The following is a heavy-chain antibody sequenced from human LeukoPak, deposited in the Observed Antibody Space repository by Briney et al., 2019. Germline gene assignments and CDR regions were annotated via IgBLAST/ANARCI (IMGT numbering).Heavy chain of an antibody. J-gene: IGHJ6*03. CDR3: ARHARGEHQLLYQGPKYYMDV. CDR2: INHSGST. D-gene: IGHD2-2*02. Sequence: SETLSLTCAVYGGSFSGYYWSWIRQPPGKGLEWIGEINHSGSTNYNPSLKSRVTISVDTSKNQFSLKLSSVTAADTAVYYCARHARGEHQLLYQGPKYYMDVWGKGTTVTVSS. CDR1: GGSFSGYY. V-gene: IGHV4-34*01.